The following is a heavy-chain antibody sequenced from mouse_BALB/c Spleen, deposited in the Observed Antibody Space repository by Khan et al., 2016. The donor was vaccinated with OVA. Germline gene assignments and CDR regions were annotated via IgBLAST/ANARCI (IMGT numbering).Heavy chain of an antibody. CDR1: GDSITSGY. CDR2: ILYSGST. V-gene: IGHV3-8*02. CDR3: ARSTYRYAFAY. D-gene: IGHD2-14*01. J-gene: IGHJ3*01. Sequence: EVQLQESGPSLVKPSQTLSLTCSVTGDSITSGYWCWIRKFPGNKLEYMGYILYSGSTYYNPSLNSRISITPPTSQNQYYLQLNSAATEDTATYYCARSTYRYAFAYWGQGTLVTVSA.